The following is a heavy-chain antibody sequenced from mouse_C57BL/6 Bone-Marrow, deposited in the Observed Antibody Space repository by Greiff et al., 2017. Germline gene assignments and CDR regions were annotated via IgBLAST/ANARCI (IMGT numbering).Heavy chain of an antibody. CDR3: AGVYYGYFYFDY. D-gene: IGHD2-2*01. Sequence: QVQLQQPGAELVKPGASVKMSCKASGYTFTSYWITWVKQRPGQGLEWIGDIYPGSGSTNYNEKFESKATLTVDTSSSTAYMQLSSLTSEDSAVYYCAGVYYGYFYFDYWGQGTTLTVSS. CDR2: IYPGSGST. V-gene: IGHV1-55*01. J-gene: IGHJ2*01. CDR1: GYTFTSYW.